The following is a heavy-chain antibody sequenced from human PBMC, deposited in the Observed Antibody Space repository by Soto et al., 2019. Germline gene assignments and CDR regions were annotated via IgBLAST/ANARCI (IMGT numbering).Heavy chain of an antibody. CDR1: GFTVSSNY. CDR3: ARVPNRSGYSAVGHFDY. J-gene: IGHJ4*02. Sequence: EVQLVESGGGLIQPGGSLRLSCAASGFTVSSNYMSCVRQAPGKGLEWVSVIYSGGSTYYADSVKGRFTISRDNSKNTLYLQMNSLRAEDTAVYYCARVPNRSGYSAVGHFDYWGQGTLVTVSS. V-gene: IGHV3-53*01. CDR2: IYSGGST. D-gene: IGHD3-22*01.